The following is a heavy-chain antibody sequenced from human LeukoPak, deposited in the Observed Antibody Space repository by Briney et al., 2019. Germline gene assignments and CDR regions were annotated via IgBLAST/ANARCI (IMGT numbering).Heavy chain of an antibody. D-gene: IGHD1-26*01. CDR2: ISSSSSYI. Sequence: GGSLRLSRAASGFTSSSYSMNWVRQAPGKGLEWVSSISSSSSYIYYADSVKGRFTISRDNAKNSLYLQMNSLKAEDTAVYYCARDLYSGRLYNWFDPWGQGTLVTVSS. CDR3: ARDLYSGRLYNWFDP. J-gene: IGHJ5*02. CDR1: GFTSSSYS. V-gene: IGHV3-21*01.